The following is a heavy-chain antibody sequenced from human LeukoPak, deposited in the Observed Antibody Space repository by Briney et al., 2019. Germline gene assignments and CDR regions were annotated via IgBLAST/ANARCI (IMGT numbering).Heavy chain of an antibody. D-gene: IGHD2-8*01. Sequence: MPSQTLSLTCTVSGGSISSGGYYWSWIRQHPGKGLEWIGYIYYSGSTYYNPSLKSRVTISVDTSKNQFSLKLSSVTAADTAVYYCARASIVLMVYAESTPFDYWGQGTLVTVSS. CDR3: ARASIVLMVYAESTPFDY. CDR1: GGSISSGGYY. CDR2: IYYSGST. J-gene: IGHJ4*02. V-gene: IGHV4-31*03.